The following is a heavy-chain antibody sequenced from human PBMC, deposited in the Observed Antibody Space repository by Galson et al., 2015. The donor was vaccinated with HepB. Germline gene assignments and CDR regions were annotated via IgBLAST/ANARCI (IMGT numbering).Heavy chain of an antibody. D-gene: IGHD2-21*01. V-gene: IGHV3-30*18. CDR3: AKDSIASSGAGWGMDV. Sequence: SLRLSCAASRFTFTRYGMHWVRQAPGKGLEWLAFISNDGSVKHNANSVKGRFTISRDNSRHTLYLQMNSLRPEDTAVYYCAKDSIASSGAGWGMDVWGQGTTVTVSS. CDR2: ISNDGSVK. CDR1: RFTFTRYG. J-gene: IGHJ6*02.